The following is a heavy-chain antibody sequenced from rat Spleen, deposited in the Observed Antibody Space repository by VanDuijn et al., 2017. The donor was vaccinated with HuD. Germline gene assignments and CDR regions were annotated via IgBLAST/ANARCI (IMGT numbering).Heavy chain of an antibody. CDR1: GFSLTDYR. D-gene: IGHD1-1*01. CDR3: TSLTTVAPGSY. V-gene: IGHV2S63*01. J-gene: IGHJ2*01. CDR2: MWSGGST. Sequence: VQLKESGPGLVQPSQTLSLPCTVSGFSLTDYRVPWVRQPPGKGLEWMGVMWSGGSTAYNSALKSRLSISRDTSKSQVFLKMNSLQTEDTAIYYCTSLTTVAPGSYWGQGVMVTVSS.